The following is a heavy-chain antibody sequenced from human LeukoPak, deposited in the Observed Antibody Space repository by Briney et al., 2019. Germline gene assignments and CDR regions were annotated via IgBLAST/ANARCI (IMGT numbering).Heavy chain of an antibody. Sequence: PSETLSLTCSVCGYSFSSDSFWGWIRQPPGKGLEWVGTIHEGGRTFYNSSLKSRVTISIDTSKNQFSLEVNSVTAADTAVYYCARAARPTNNWFDPWGQGTLVTVSS. J-gene: IGHJ5*02. CDR2: IHEGGRT. V-gene: IGHV4-38-2*02. CDR1: GYSFSSDSF. CDR3: ARAARPTNNWFDP. D-gene: IGHD6-6*01.